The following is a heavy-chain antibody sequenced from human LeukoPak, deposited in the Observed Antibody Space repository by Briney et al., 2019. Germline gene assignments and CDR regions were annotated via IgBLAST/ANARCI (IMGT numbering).Heavy chain of an antibody. J-gene: IGHJ4*02. CDR1: GGSINSDY. CDR3: AKDNYYSSGNYWWDY. CDR2: IYYSGSST. Sequence: PSETLSLTCSVSGGSINSDYWSWVRQPPGKGLEWIGYIYYSGSSTNYNPSLKSRVTISVDRSKNQFSLKLKSVTAADTAVYYCAKDNYYSSGNYWWDYWGQGTLVTVSS. V-gene: IGHV4-59*12. D-gene: IGHD3-10*01.